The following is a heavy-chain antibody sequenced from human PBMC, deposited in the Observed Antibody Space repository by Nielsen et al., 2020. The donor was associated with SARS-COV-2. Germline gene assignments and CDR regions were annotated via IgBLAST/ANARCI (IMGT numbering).Heavy chain of an antibody. J-gene: IGHJ5*02. CDR2: IIPIFGTA. V-gene: IGHV1-69*05. Sequence: SVKVSCKASGGTFSSYAISWVRQAPGQGLEWMGGIIPIFGTASYAQKFQGRVTMTRDTSTSTVYMELSSLRSEDTAVYYCARGHGSGSYERTFDPWGQGTLVTVSS. CDR3: ARGHGSGSYERTFDP. CDR1: GGTFSSYA. D-gene: IGHD3-10*01.